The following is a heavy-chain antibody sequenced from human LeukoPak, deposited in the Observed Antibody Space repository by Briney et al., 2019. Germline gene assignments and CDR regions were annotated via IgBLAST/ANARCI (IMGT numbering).Heavy chain of an antibody. V-gene: IGHV3-23*01. CDR3: AKDPFWDFWSGSPTGYFDL. Sequence: GGSQRLFCAASGSTFSSYAMSWVRQAPGKGLEWVSAISGSGGSTYYADSVKGRFTISRDNSKNTLYLQMNSLRAEDTAVYYCAKDPFWDFWSGSPTGYFDLWGRGTLVTVSS. J-gene: IGHJ2*01. D-gene: IGHD3-3*01. CDR2: ISGSGGST. CDR1: GSTFSSYA.